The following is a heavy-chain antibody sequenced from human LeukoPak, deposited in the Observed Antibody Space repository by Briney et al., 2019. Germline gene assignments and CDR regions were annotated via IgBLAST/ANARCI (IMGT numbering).Heavy chain of an antibody. V-gene: IGHV1-18*01. J-gene: IGHJ5*02. D-gene: IGHD3-16*01. CDR3: ARDLPLYPVGDNWFDP. Sequence: ASVKVSCKASGYTFTSYGISWVRQAPGQGLEWMGWISAYNGNTNYAQKLQGRVTMTTDTSTSTAYMELSSLRSEDTAVYYCARDLPLYPVGDNWFDPWGQGTLVTVSS. CDR2: ISAYNGNT. CDR1: GYTFTSYG.